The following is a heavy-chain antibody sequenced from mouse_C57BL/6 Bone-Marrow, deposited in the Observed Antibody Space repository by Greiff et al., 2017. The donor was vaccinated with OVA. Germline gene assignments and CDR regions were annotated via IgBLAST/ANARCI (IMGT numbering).Heavy chain of an antibody. D-gene: IGHD2-4*01. CDR1: GFSLTSYA. J-gene: IGHJ4*01. Sequence: QVQLQQSGPGLVAPSQSLSITCTVSGFSLTSYAISWVRQPPGKGLEWLGVIWTGGGTNYNSALKSRLSISKDNSKSQVFLKMNSLQTDDTARYYCARNRDYEGLYAMDYWGQGTSVTVSS. CDR3: ARNRDYEGLYAMDY. CDR2: IWTGGGT. V-gene: IGHV2-9-1*01.